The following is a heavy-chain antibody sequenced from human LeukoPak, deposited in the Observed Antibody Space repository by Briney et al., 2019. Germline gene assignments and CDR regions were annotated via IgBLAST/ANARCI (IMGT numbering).Heavy chain of an antibody. CDR1: GYTFTSYG. V-gene: IGHV1-18*01. CDR3: ARDTITLLGGWFDP. J-gene: IGHJ5*02. Sequence: ASVKVSCKASGYTFTSYGISWVRQAPGQGLEWMGWISAYNGNTNYAQKLQGRVTVTTDTSTSTAYMELRSLRSDDTAVYYCARDTITLLGGWFDPWGQGTLVTVSS. CDR2: ISAYNGNT. D-gene: IGHD1-14*01.